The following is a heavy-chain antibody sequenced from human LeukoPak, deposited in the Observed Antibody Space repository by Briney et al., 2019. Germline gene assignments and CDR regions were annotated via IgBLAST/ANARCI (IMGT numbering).Heavy chain of an antibody. Sequence: GGSLRLSCAAAGFTFSSYAMSWVRQAPGKGLEWVSAISGSGGSTYYADSVKGRFTISRDNSKNTLYLQMNSLRAEDTAVYYCAKAGKPWLAYFDYSGQGTLVTVSS. CDR1: GFTFSSYA. CDR3: AKAGKPWLAYFDY. D-gene: IGHD6-19*01. J-gene: IGHJ4*02. V-gene: IGHV3-23*01. CDR2: ISGSGGST.